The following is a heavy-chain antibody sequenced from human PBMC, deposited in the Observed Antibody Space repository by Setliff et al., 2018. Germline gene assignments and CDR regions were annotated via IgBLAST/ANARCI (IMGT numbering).Heavy chain of an antibody. CDR1: GGSISSGSDY. D-gene: IGHD6-19*01. Sequence: TLSLTCSVSGGSISSGSDYWTWIRQPAGKGLEYIGHIYTSGSTSYNPSLKSRVTISLDTSKNQFSLNLSSVTATDTAVYYCARAISGWYSAYYYYMEVWGKGTTVTVSS. CDR2: IYTSGST. J-gene: IGHJ6*03. V-gene: IGHV4-61*09. CDR3: ARAISGWYSAYYYYMEV.